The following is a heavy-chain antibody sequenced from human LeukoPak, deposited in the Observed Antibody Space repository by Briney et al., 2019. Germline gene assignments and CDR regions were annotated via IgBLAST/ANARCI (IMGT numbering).Heavy chain of an antibody. V-gene: IGHV1-18*01. CDR1: GYTFTSYG. CDR2: IRAYNGHT. CDR3: ARDPRHLSFDY. J-gene: IGHJ4*02. Sequence: SVNVSCKASGYTFTSYGISWVRHAPGQGLEWMGWIRAYNGHTNHAQNLQGRVTMTTDTSTSPVYMELRSLRSDDTAVYYCARDPRHLSFDYWGQGTLVTVSS.